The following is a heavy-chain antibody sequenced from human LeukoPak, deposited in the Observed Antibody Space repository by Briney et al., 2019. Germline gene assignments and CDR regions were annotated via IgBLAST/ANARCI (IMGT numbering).Heavy chain of an antibody. Sequence: GGSLRLSCAASGFTFDDYTMHWVRQAPGKGLEWVSLISWDGGSTYYADSVKGRFTISRDNSKNSLYLQMNSLRTEDTALYYCAKDNGRVGSYYSDYWGQGTLVTVSS. J-gene: IGHJ4*02. CDR2: ISWDGGST. D-gene: IGHD3-10*01. CDR1: GFTFDDYT. CDR3: AKDNGRVGSYYSDY. V-gene: IGHV3-43*01.